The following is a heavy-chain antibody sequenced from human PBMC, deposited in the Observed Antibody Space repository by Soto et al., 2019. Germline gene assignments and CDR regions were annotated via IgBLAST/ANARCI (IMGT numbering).Heavy chain of an antibody. CDR1: GGSISSGGYY. Sequence: QVQLQESGPGLVKPSQTLSLTCTVSGGSISSGGYYWSWIRQHPGKGLEWIGYIYYSGSSYYNPSLKSRVTISVDTSKNQFSLKLSSVTAADTAVYYCAREEHSYYYYMAVWGKGTTVTVSS. D-gene: IGHD1-26*01. V-gene: IGHV4-31*03. CDR2: IYYSGSS. CDR3: AREEHSYYYYMAV. J-gene: IGHJ6*03.